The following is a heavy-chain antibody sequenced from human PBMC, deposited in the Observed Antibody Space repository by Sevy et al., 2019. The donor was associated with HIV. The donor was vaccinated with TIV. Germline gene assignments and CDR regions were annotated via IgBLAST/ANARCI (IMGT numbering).Heavy chain of an antibody. D-gene: IGHD3-22*01. Sequence: ASVKVSCKASGYTFTSYDINWVRQATGQGLEWMGWMNPNTRNTGYAQKFQGRVTMTRDTSTSTAYMELRSLRSDDTAIYYCTRVRALNYYDTSVSMEYNWFDPWGQGTLVTVSS. J-gene: IGHJ5*02. CDR1: GYTFTSYD. CDR2: MNPNTRNT. CDR3: TRVRALNYYDTSVSMEYNWFDP. V-gene: IGHV1-8*02.